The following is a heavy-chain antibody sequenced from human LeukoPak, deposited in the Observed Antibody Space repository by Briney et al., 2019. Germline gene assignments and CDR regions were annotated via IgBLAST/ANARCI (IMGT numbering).Heavy chain of an antibody. CDR2: TYYRSKWYN. J-gene: IGHJ2*01. CDR3: ARDRTYYYDSSGYSIDWYFDL. CDR1: GDSVSSNSAA. D-gene: IGHD3-22*01. V-gene: IGHV6-1*01. Sequence: SQTISLTCAISGDSVSSNSAAWNWIRQSPSRGLEWLGRTYYRSKWYNDYAVSVKSRITINPDTSKNQFSLQLNSVTPEDTAVYYCARDRTYYYDSSGYSIDWYFDLWGRGTLVTVS.